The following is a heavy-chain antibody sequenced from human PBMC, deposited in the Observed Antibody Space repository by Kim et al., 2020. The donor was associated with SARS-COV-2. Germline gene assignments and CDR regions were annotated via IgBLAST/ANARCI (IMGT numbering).Heavy chain of an antibody. CDR2: INGGGVTA. CDR1: GGFTFSSYA. V-gene: IGHV3-23*01. Sequence: GGSLRLSCAASGGFTFSSYAMSWVRQAPGKGLEWVSAINGGGVTAYYADSVKGRFTISRDNFKNTLYLQMNSLRAEDTAVYYCAKSCCTGWDAFDIWGQGTLVTVSS. J-gene: IGHJ3*02. CDR3: AKSCCTGWDAFDI. D-gene: IGHD2-8*02.